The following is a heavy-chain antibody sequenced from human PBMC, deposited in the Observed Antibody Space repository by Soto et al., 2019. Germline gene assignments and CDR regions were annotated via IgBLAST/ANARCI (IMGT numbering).Heavy chain of an antibody. D-gene: IGHD6-6*01. Sequence: GGSLRLSCAASGFTFSSYAMSWVRQAPGKGLEWVSVISGSDDSTYYADSVKGRFTISRDNSKNTLYLQMNSLRAEDTAVYYCAKRRSSSTFDYWGQGTLVTVSS. J-gene: IGHJ4*02. CDR3: AKRRSSSTFDY. CDR2: ISGSDDST. V-gene: IGHV3-23*01. CDR1: GFTFSSYA.